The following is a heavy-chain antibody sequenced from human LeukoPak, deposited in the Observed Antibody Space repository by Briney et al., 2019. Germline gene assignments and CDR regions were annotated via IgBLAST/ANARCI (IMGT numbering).Heavy chain of an antibody. CDR3: ARDRGYGDYYYMDV. CDR2: INPNSGGT. D-gene: IGHD4-17*01. Sequence: GASVKVSCKASGYTFTGYYMHWVRQAPGQGLEWMGWINPNSGGTNYAQKFQGRVTMTRDTSISTAYMELSRLRSDDTAVYYCARDRGYGDYYYMDVWGKGTTVTVSS. CDR1: GYTFTGYY. J-gene: IGHJ6*03. V-gene: IGHV1-2*02.